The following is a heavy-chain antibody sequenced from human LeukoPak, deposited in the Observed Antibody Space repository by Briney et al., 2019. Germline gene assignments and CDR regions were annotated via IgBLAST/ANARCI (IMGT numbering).Heavy chain of an antibody. J-gene: IGHJ6*02. D-gene: IGHD6-13*01. CDR2: INSDGSST. Sequence: GGSLRLSCAASGFTFSSYWMHWVRQAPGKGLVWVSRINSDGSSTSYADSVKGRFTISRDNAKNTLYLQMNSLRAEDTAVYYCARGEYSSSWYVYYYYYGMDVWGQGTTVTVSS. CDR1: GFTFSSYW. V-gene: IGHV3-74*01. CDR3: ARGEYSSSWYVYYYYYGMDV.